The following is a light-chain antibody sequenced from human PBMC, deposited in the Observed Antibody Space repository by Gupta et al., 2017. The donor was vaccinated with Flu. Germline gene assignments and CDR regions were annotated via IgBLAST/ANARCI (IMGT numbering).Light chain of an antibody. CDR2: AAS. Sequence: DIQMTQSPSSVSASVGDRVTITCRASQGIGSWLAWYQQKPGKAPKLLIYAASSLQSGVPSRFSGSGYGTDFTLTISSRQPEDVATYYCQKSNSFPPFTFGHGTKVHIK. CDR3: QKSNSFPPFT. J-gene: IGKJ3*01. CDR1: QGIGSW. V-gene: IGKV1-12*01.